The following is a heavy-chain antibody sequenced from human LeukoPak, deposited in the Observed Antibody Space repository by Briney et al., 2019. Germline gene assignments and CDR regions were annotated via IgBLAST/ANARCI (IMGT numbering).Heavy chain of an antibody. CDR1: GYTFTGYF. CDR2: INPNSGGT. V-gene: IGHV1-2*02. D-gene: IGHD5-12*01. CDR3: ARAYTGYEAFDY. Sequence: ASVKVSCKASGYTFTGYFMHWVRQAPGQGLEWMGWINPNSGGTNYAQKFQGRVTMTRDTSIRTAYMELSRLTSDDTAMYYCARAYTGYEAFDYWGQGAPVTVSS. J-gene: IGHJ4*02.